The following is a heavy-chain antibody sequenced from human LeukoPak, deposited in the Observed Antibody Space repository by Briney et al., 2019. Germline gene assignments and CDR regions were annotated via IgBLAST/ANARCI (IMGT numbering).Heavy chain of an antibody. CDR2: ISSSSSYI. CDR3: ARAGEQQTVSEY. CDR1: GFTFSSYS. D-gene: IGHD6-13*01. V-gene: IGHV3-21*01. J-gene: IGHJ4*02. Sequence: KPGGSLRLSCAASGFTFSSYSMNWVRQAPGKGLEWVSSISSSSSYIYYADSVKGRFTISRDNAKNSLYLQMNSLRAEDTAVYYCARAGEQQTVSEYWGQGTLVTVSS.